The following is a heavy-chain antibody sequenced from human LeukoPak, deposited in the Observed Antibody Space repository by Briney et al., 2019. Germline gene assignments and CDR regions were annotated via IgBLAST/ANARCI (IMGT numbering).Heavy chain of an antibody. CDR1: VFTFSSYA. Sequence: GGSLRLSCAASVFTFSSYAMHWVRQAPGKGLEWVAVISYDGSNKYYADSVKGRFTISRDNSKNTLYLQMNSLRAEDTAVYYCASLAVAGDNFDYWGQGTLVTVSS. J-gene: IGHJ4*02. CDR2: ISYDGSNK. D-gene: IGHD6-19*01. V-gene: IGHV3-30*04. CDR3: ASLAVAGDNFDY.